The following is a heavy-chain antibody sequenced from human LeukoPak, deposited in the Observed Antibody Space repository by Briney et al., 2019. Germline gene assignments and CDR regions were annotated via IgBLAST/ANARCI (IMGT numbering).Heavy chain of an antibody. CDR2: IIGGAGST. V-gene: IGHV3-23*01. J-gene: IGHJ4*02. CDR3: ARRAGAYSHPYDY. Sequence: SWIRQAPGKGLEWVSGIIGGAGSTYYADSVKGRFTISGDNSKNTLFLQMNSLRAEDTAVYYCARRAGAYSHPYDYWGQGTLVTVSS. D-gene: IGHD4/OR15-4a*01.